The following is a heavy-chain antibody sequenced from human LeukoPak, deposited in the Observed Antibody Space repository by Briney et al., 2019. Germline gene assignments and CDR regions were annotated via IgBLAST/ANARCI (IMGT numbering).Heavy chain of an antibody. J-gene: IGHJ4*02. CDR3: ARETYGDYVIV. D-gene: IGHD4-17*01. V-gene: IGHV4-61*01. CDR1: GGSISSSSYY. CDR2: IYYSGST. Sequence: SETLSLTCTVSGGSISSSSYYWSWIRQPPGKGLEWIGYIYYSGSTNYNPSLKSRVTISVDTSKNQFSLKLSSVTAADTAVYYCARETYGDYVIVWGQGTLVTVSS.